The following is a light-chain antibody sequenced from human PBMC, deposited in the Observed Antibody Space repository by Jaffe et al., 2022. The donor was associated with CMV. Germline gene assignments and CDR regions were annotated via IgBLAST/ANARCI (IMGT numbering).Light chain of an antibody. V-gene: IGLV2-11*01. Sequence: QSALTQPRSVSGSPGQSVTISCTGTTSDVGGYNYVSWYQQHPGKAPKFMIYDVSKRPSGVPDRFSGSKSGNTASLTISGLQAEDEADYYCCSYAGGSTFGVFGGGTKLTVL. CDR3: CSYAGGSTFGV. J-gene: IGLJ3*02. CDR1: TSDVGGYNY. CDR2: DVS.